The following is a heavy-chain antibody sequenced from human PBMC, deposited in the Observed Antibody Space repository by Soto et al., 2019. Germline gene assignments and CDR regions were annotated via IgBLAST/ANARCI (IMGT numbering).Heavy chain of an antibody. D-gene: IGHD2-15*01. V-gene: IGHV4-34*01. Sequence: SEILSLTCAVYGGSFSGYCWSWIRQPPGKGLEWIGEINHSGSTNYNPSLKSRVTISVDTSKNQFSLKLSSVTAADTAVYYCARLAEDIVVIGARYYYYYMDVWGKGTTVTVSS. CDR1: GGSFSGYC. CDR2: INHSGST. CDR3: ARLAEDIVVIGARYYYYYMDV. J-gene: IGHJ6*03.